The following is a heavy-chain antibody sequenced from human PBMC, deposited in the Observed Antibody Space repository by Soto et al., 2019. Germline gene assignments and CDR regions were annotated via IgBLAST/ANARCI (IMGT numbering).Heavy chain of an antibody. CDR3: AGGGRMATIKIDY. CDR1: GFTFSSYA. CDR2: ISYDGSNK. V-gene: IGHV3-30-3*01. J-gene: IGHJ4*02. Sequence: ESGGGVVQPGRSLRLSCAASGFTFSSYAMHWVRQAPGKGLEWVAVISYDGSNKYYADSVKCRFTISRDNSKNTLYLQMNSLRAEDTAVYYCAGGGRMATIKIDYWGQGTLVTVSS.